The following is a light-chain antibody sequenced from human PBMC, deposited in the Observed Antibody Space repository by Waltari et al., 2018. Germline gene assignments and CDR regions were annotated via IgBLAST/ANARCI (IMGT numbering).Light chain of an antibody. CDR3: VAWDVSLSGYV. CDR2: NDN. CDR1: SSNIGSKP. V-gene: IGLV1-44*01. J-gene: IGLJ1*01. Sequence: QSVVTQPPSVSGTPGQRVTISCSGSSSNIGSKPVNGYQQFPETAPKLLIHNDNRRPSGVPDRFSGSKSGTSASLAISGLQSEDEADYYCVAWDVSLSGYVFGTGTKVTVL.